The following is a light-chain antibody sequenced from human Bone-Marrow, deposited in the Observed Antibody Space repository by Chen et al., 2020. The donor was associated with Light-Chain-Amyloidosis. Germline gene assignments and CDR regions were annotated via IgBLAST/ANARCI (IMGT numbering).Light chain of an antibody. Sequence: SYVRTPPSSVSVAPGQTATIACGGNNTGSTSLHWYQQTPGQAPLLVVYDDSGRPSGIPERLSGSNSGNTATLTISRVEAGDEADYYCQVWDRSSDRPVFGGGTKLTVL. CDR3: QVWDRSSDRPV. CDR1: NTGSTS. V-gene: IGLV3-21*02. CDR2: DDS. J-gene: IGLJ3*02.